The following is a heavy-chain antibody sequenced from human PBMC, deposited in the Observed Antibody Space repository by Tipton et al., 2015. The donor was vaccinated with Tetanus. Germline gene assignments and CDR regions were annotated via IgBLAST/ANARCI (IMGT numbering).Heavy chain of an antibody. Sequence: TLSLTCTVSGGSIRGGNFYWGWIRQPHGKGLEWIGSIYESGDTYYIPSLKSRVTIYVDTSKNQFYLNLNSMAAADTGVYYCARHPSGYFSPFDYWGQGNLVTVSS. J-gene: IGHJ4*02. V-gene: IGHV4-39*01. CDR2: IYESGDT. CDR1: GGSIRGGNFY. D-gene: IGHD3-3*01. CDR3: ARHPSGYFSPFDY.